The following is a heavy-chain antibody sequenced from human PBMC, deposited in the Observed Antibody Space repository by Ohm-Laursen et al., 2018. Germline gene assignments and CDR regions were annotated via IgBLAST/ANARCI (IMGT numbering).Heavy chain of an antibody. CDR2: IHYSGST. V-gene: IGHV4-59*07. CDR3: GSVSSAWYVLY. Sequence: SDTLSLTCTVSGASLSTYYWGWIRQSPGKGLEWIGSIHYSGSTNYNPSLKSRVTISLDTSKNQFSLTLTSVTAADTAMYYCGSVSSAWYVLYWGQGTLVSVSS. D-gene: IGHD6-19*01. J-gene: IGHJ4*02. CDR1: GASLSTYY.